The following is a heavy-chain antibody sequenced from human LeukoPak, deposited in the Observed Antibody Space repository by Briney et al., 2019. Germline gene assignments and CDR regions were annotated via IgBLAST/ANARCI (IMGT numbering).Heavy chain of an antibody. Sequence: SETLSLTCTVSGGSMSSYYWTWIRQPPGKGLEWIGYIYYSGSTNSNPSLKSRVTISVDTSKNQFSLRLSSVTAADTAVYYCARGRDDYNFAYWGQGTLVTVSS. CDR2: IYYSGST. CDR1: GGSMSSYY. CDR3: ARGRDDYNFAY. J-gene: IGHJ4*02. V-gene: IGHV4-59*01. D-gene: IGHD5-24*01.